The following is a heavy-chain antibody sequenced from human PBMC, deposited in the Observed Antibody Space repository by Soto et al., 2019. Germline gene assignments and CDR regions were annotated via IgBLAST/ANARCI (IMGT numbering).Heavy chain of an antibody. Sequence: QVQLVESGGGVVQPGRSLRLSCAAPGFTFSSYGMHWVRQAPGKGLEWVAVIWYDGSNKYYADSVKGRFTISRDNSKNTLYLQMNSLRAEDTAVYYCARSGGRDGYNLGYWGQGTLVTVSS. J-gene: IGHJ4*02. CDR3: ARSGGRDGYNLGY. CDR2: IWYDGSNK. CDR1: GFTFSSYG. D-gene: IGHD5-12*01. V-gene: IGHV3-33*01.